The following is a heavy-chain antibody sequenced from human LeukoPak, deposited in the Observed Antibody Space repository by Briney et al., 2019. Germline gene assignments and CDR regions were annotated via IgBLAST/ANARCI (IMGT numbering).Heavy chain of an antibody. J-gene: IGHJ4*02. CDR3: AKTGPFNYGSGSYHFDY. Sequence: PGGSLRLSCAASGFTFSSYGMHWVRQAPGKGLEWVAVLSYDGSNKYYADSVKGRFTISRDNSKNTLYLQMNSLRAEDTAVYYCAKTGPFNYGSGSYHFDYWGQGTLVTVSS. CDR1: GFTFSSYG. V-gene: IGHV3-30*18. D-gene: IGHD3-10*01. CDR2: LSYDGSNK.